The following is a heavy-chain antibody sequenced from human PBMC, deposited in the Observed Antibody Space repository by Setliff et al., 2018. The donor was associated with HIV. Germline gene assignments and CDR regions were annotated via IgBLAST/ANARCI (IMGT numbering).Heavy chain of an antibody. CDR1: GGSVSSGSYY. V-gene: IGHV4-61*01. CDR2: IYYSGST. D-gene: IGHD6-25*01. CDR3: ARYSPRGYTLTGPY. J-gene: IGHJ4*02. Sequence: PSETLSLTCSVSGGSVSSGSYYWSWIRQPPGKGLEWIGYIYYSGSTKHNPYLKSRVTISLDTSKNQFSLKLTSVTAADTAVYYCARYSPRGYTLTGPYWGQGTLVTVS.